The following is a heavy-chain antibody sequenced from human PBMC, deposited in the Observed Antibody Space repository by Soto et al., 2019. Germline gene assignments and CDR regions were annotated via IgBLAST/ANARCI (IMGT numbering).Heavy chain of an antibody. D-gene: IGHD3-10*02. V-gene: IGHV3-11*06. Sequence: QVQLVESGGGLVKPGGSLRLSCVGSGFTFSDYYMSWVRQAPGKGLEWLSYSSNSGTFTKYAGSVKGRFSISRDNAKNSLQRQINSLRGEDTAVYYCARSGDNYNVLDYWGQGTPVTVS. J-gene: IGHJ4*02. CDR2: SSNSGTFT. CDR3: ARSGDNYNVLDY. CDR1: GFTFSDYY.